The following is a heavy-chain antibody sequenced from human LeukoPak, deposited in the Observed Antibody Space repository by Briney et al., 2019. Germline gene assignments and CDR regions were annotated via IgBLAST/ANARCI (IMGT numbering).Heavy chain of an antibody. V-gene: IGHV7-4-1*02. Sequence: ASAKVSCTASGYTFTSYAMNWVRQAPGQGLEWMGWINTNTGNPTYAQGFTGRFVFSLDTSVSTAYLQISSLKAEDTAVYYCARYRVGGYCSSTSCYGVYYYYYGMDVWGQGTAVTVSS. J-gene: IGHJ6*02. D-gene: IGHD2-2*01. CDR1: GYTFTSYA. CDR2: INTNTGNP. CDR3: ARYRVGGYCSSTSCYGVYYYYYGMDV.